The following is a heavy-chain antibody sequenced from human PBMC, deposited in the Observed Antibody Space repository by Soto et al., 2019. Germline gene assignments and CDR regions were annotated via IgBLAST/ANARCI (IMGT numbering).Heavy chain of an antibody. CDR2: VKSKGDGGTT. V-gene: IGHV3-15*01. Sequence: EIQLVESGGGLVKPGGSLRLSCAPSGFSFNDAWMSWVRQAPGKGLEWVGRVKSKGDGGTTDYAAPVNGRFIVSRDDSQNRLYLEMSSLRIEDSGVYFCTTRGGHWGQGALVTVSS. J-gene: IGHJ4*02. CDR3: TTRGGH. CDR1: GFSFNDAW.